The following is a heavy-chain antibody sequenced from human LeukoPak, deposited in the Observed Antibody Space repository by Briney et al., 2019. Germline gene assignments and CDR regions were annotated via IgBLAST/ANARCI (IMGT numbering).Heavy chain of an antibody. CDR2: IYYSGST. D-gene: IGHD3-22*01. CDR1: GGSISSGGYY. Sequence: SETLSLTCTVSGGSISSGGYYWSWIRQHPGKGLEWIGYIYYSGSTYYNPSLKSRVTISVDTSKNQFSLKLSSVTAADTAVYYCARGTYYYDSSGYYKKAYFDYWGQGTLVTVSS. J-gene: IGHJ4*02. CDR3: ARGTYYYDSSGYYKKAYFDY. V-gene: IGHV4-31*03.